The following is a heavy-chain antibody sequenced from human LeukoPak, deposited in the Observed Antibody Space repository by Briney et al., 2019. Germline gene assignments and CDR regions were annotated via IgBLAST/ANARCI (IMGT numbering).Heavy chain of an antibody. CDR3: ARGTPRLTAAAGTRGFNI. CDR2: INHSGST. J-gene: IGHJ3*02. Sequence: SETLSLTCAVYGGSFRGYYWSWIREPPGKGLEWIGEINHSGSTNYNPALKSRVTTSVDTSKNQFSLKLRSVTAADTAVYYCARGTPRLTAAAGTRGFNIWGQGTMVTVSS. CDR1: GGSFRGYY. D-gene: IGHD6-13*01. V-gene: IGHV4-34*01.